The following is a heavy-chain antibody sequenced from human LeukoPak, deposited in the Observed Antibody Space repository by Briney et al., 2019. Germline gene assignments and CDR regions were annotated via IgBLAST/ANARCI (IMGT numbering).Heavy chain of an antibody. CDR1: GFTFSTYW. J-gene: IGHJ6*03. D-gene: IGHD3-3*01. Sequence: PGGSLRLSCAASGFTFSTYWMSWVRQAPGKGLEWVANIRQDGSEQYYVDSVKGRFTISRDNAKHSLFLQMNSLRAEDTAVYYCARWSTYYDFWSGPAYYYYYYMDVWGKGTTVTVSS. CDR3: ARWSTYYDFWSGPAYYYYYYMDV. CDR2: IRQDGSEQ. V-gene: IGHV3-7*01.